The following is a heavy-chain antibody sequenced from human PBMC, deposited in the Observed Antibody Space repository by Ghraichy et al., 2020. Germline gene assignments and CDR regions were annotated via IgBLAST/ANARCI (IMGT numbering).Heavy chain of an antibody. CDR3: ARIREPHYFDF. V-gene: IGHV3-21*01. Sequence: GGSLRLSCAASGFSFSADNMIWVRQAPGEGLEWVSSIGFSGINKHYAQSVKGRFTISRDNADNSLYPQMDSLRAEDTAVYYCARIREPHYFDFWGQGTLVTVSS. J-gene: IGHJ4*02. CDR1: GFSFSADN. CDR2: IGFSGINK. D-gene: IGHD1-26*01.